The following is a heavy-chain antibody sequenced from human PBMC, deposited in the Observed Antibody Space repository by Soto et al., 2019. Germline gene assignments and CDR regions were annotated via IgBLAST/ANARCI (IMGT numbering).Heavy chain of an antibody. J-gene: IGHJ5*02. CDR3: ARGGGKILAHLP. D-gene: IGHD3-10*01. V-gene: IGHV1-2*02. CDR2: INPNSGVT. Sequence: VASVKVSCKASGYTFTGYFIHWVRQAPGQGLEWMGYINPNSGVTKYAPRFQGRVTMTRDTSIRTAYMDLNKLRSDDTAVYYCARGGGKILAHLPWGPGTMVTVSS. CDR1: GYTFTGYF.